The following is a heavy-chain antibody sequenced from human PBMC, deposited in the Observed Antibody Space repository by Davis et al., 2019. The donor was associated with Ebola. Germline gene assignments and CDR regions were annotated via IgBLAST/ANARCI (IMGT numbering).Heavy chain of an antibody. D-gene: IGHD1-14*01. V-gene: IGHV3-7*03. CDR1: GFTFSSYW. CDR2: IKQDGSEK. CDR3: AREPTGNYYYFYGMDV. J-gene: IGHJ6*04. Sequence: GGSLRLSCAASGFTFSSYWMSWVRQAPGKGLEWVANIKQDGSEKYYVDSVKSRFTISRDNAKNSLYLQMNSLRVEDTAVYFCAREPTGNYYYFYGMDVWGKGTTVRVSS.